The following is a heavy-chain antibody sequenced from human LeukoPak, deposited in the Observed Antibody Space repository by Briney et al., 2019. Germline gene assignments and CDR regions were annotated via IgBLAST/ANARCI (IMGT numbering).Heavy chain of an antibody. Sequence: ASVKVSCKASGYTFTGYYMHWVRQAPGQGLEWMGWINPNSGNTGYAQKFQGRVTMTRNTSISTAYMELSSLRSEDTAVYYCARRQDIVATIDYWGQGTLVTVSS. D-gene: IGHD5-12*01. CDR2: INPNSGNT. V-gene: IGHV1-8*02. J-gene: IGHJ4*02. CDR3: ARRQDIVATIDY. CDR1: GYTFTGYY.